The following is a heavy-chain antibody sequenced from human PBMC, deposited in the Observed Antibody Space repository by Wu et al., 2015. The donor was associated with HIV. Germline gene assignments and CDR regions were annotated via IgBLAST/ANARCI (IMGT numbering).Heavy chain of an antibody. CDR2: INPNSGGT. CDR3: ARAPQDYYYYYGMDV. Sequence: QVQLVQSGAEMKKPGASVKVSCKASGYTFTGYYMHWVRQAPGQGLEWMGWINPNSGGTNYAQKFQGKVTMTRDTSISTAYMELSRLRSDDTAVYYCARAPQDYYYYYGMDVWGQGTTVTVSS. J-gene: IGHJ6*02. CDR1: GYTFTGYY. V-gene: IGHV1-2*02.